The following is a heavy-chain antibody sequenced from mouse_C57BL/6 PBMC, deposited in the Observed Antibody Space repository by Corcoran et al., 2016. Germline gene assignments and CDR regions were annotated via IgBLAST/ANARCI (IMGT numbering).Heavy chain of an antibody. CDR2: INTYSGVP. CDR1: GYTFTTYG. D-gene: IGHD1-1*01. Sequence: QIQLVQSGPELKKPGETVKISCKASGYTFTTYGMSWVKQFPGKGLKWMGWINTYSGVPTYADDFKGRFAFSLETSASTAYLQINNLKNEDTATYFGARVVYGSSYGYFDVWGTGTTVTVSS. V-gene: IGHV9-3*01. CDR3: ARVVYGSSYGYFDV. J-gene: IGHJ1*03.